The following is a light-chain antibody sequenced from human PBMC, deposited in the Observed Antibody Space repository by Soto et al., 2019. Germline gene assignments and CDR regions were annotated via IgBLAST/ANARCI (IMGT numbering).Light chain of an antibody. J-gene: IGKJ1*01. V-gene: IGKV3-15*01. CDR3: QQYNKWPRT. CDR1: QSISSN. Sequence: EIVMTQSPATLSVSPGERATLSCRASQSISSNLAWYQQKPGQAPRLLIYGASTRATGIPARFSGSESGTDFTLTISSLQSEEFAVYYCQQYNKWPRTFGQGTMVEIK. CDR2: GAS.